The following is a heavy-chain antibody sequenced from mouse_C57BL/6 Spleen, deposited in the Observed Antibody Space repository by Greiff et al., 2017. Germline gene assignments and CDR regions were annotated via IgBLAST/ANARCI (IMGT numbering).Heavy chain of an antibody. CDR1: GFTFSSYA. Sequence: EVQLVESGEGLVKPGGSLKLSCAASGFTFSSYAMSWVRQTPEERLEWVAYISSGGDYIYYADTMKGRFTISRDNARNTLYLQMSSLKSEDTAMYYCTRGGSTVVPFDYWGQGTTLTVSS. J-gene: IGHJ2*01. D-gene: IGHD1-1*01. V-gene: IGHV5-9-1*02. CDR3: TRGGSTVVPFDY. CDR2: ISSGGDYI.